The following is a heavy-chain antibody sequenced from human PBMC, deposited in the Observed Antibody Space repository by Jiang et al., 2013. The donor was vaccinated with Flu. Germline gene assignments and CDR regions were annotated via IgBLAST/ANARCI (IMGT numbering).Heavy chain of an antibody. CDR3: ARDPSGYCSSTSCYTITGSTFYFDY. V-gene: IGHV6-1*01. Sequence: SLTCAISGDSVSRTVVLGTGSGRSPSRGLEWLGRTYYRSKWFNDYAVAVRGRITLNPDTSKNQFSLQLNSVTPEDTAVYYCARDPSGYCSSTSCYTITGSTFYFDYWGQGTLVTVSS. D-gene: IGHD2-2*02. J-gene: IGHJ4*02. CDR2: TYYRSKWFN. CDR1: GDSVSRTVVL.